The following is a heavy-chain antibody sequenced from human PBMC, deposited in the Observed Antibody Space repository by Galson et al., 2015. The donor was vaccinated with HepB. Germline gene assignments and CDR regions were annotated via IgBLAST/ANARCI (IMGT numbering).Heavy chain of an antibody. CDR2: TYYRSKWYN. V-gene: IGHV6-1*01. J-gene: IGHJ3*02. CDR3: ARDYYDSSGYYSDAFDI. Sequence: CAISGDSVSSNSAAWNWIRQSPSRGLEWLGRTYYRSKWYNDYAVSVKSRITINPDTSKNQFSLQLNSVTPEDTAVYYCARDYYDSSGYYSDAFDIWGQGTMVTVSS. D-gene: IGHD3-22*01. CDR1: GDSVSSNSAA.